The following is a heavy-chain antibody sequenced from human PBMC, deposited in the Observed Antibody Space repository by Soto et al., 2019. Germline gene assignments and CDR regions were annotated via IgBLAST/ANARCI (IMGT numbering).Heavy chain of an antibody. Sequence: GGSLRLSCAASGFTFDDYAMHWVRQAPGKGLEWVSGISWNSGSIGYADSVKGRFTISRDNAKNSLYLQMNSLRAEDTALYYCAKSPYYYDSSGYYFDYWGQGTLVTVSS. CDR2: ISWNSGSI. CDR1: GFTFDDYA. J-gene: IGHJ4*02. V-gene: IGHV3-9*01. D-gene: IGHD3-22*01. CDR3: AKSPYYYDSSGYYFDY.